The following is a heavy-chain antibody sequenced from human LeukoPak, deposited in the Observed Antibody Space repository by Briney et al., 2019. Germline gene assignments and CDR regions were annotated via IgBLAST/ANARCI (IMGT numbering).Heavy chain of an antibody. CDR3: ARFGVAVIDY. CDR2: IKEDGSEK. Sequence: GGSLRLSCAGSGFTFSSYWMSWVRQAPGKGLEWVANIKEDGSEKYYVDSVKGRFTISRDNAKNSLYLQMKSLRAEDTAVYYCARFGVAVIDYWGQGTLVAVSS. J-gene: IGHJ4*02. CDR1: GFTFSSYW. D-gene: IGHD6-19*01. V-gene: IGHV3-7*05.